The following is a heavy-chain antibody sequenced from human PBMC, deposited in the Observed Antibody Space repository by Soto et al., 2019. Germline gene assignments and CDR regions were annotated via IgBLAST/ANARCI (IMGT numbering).Heavy chain of an antibody. D-gene: IGHD3-3*01. CDR3: AKDMPRIRFLEWLLLDAFDI. CDR2: ISYDGSNK. V-gene: IGHV3-30*18. CDR1: GFTFSSYG. Sequence: GGSLRLSCAASGFTFSSYGMHWVRQAPGKGLEWVAVISYDGSNKYYADSVKGRFTISRDNSKNTLYLQMNSLRAEDTAVYYCAKDMPRIRFLEWLLLDAFDIWGQGTMVTVSS. J-gene: IGHJ3*02.